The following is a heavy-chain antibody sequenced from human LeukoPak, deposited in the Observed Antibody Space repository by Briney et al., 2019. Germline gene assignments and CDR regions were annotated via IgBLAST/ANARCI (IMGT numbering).Heavy chain of an antibody. CDR3: ARIMYSSWRLDY. Sequence: SGPTLVNPTQTLTLTCTFSGFSLSTSGMCVSWIRQPPGKALEWLARIDWDYDKYYSTSLKTRLTISKDTSKNQVVLTMTNMDPVDTATYYCARIMYSSWRLDYWGQGTLVTVSS. V-gene: IGHV2-70*11. J-gene: IGHJ4*02. CDR1: GFSLSTSGMC. D-gene: IGHD6-13*01. CDR2: IDWDYDK.